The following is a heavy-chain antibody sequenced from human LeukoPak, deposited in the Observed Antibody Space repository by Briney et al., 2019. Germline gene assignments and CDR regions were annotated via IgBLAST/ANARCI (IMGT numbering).Heavy chain of an antibody. CDR3: ARRNYDILTGYDNDYFDY. D-gene: IGHD3-9*01. CDR1: GYRFTSYW. J-gene: IGHJ4*02. CDR2: IYPSDSDA. V-gene: IGHV5-51*01. Sequence: ESPEISCKASGYRFTSYWIGWVPQMPGKGLEWVGIIYPSDSDASYSPSFQGVVARSADKSINTAYLQWSSLKASDTAMYYCARRNYDILTGYDNDYFDYWGQGLLVTVSS.